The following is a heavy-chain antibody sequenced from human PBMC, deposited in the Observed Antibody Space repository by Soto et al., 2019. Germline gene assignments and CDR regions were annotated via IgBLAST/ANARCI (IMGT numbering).Heavy chain of an antibody. D-gene: IGHD3-3*01. CDR2: IYWDDDK. CDR3: AARILRAVFGLVTTTAIYFDF. Sequence: QITLNESGPTVVKPAETLTLTCTFSGFSLTTSGVGVGWIRQSPGKAPEWLALIYWDDDKRYSPSLKSRLTMTKDTSKNQVVLTMASVGPAGTATDYCAARILRAVFGLVTTTAIYFDFWGQGTPVVVSS. J-gene: IGHJ4*02. V-gene: IGHV2-5*02. CDR1: GFSLTTSGVG.